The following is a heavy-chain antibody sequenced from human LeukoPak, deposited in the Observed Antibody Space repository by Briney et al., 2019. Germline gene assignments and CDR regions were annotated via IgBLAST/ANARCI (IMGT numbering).Heavy chain of an antibody. CDR2: IKQDASEK. CDR1: GFNFSYSW. D-gene: IGHD7-27*01. CDR3: ARESGLDI. J-gene: IGHJ6*02. Sequence: GGSLRLSCAASGFNFSYSWMSWVRQAPGKGLEWVANIKQDASEKYYADSVKGRFTISRDNAKNSLYLEMNSLRDEDTAVYYCARESGLDIWGQGTTVTVSS. V-gene: IGHV3-7*01.